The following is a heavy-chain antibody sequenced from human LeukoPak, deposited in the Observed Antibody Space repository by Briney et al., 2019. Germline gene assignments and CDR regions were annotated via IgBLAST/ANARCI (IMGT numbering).Heavy chain of an antibody. D-gene: IGHD3-10*01. CDR1: GGSFSGYY. J-gene: IGHJ4*02. Sequence: ETLSLTCAVYGGSFSGYYWSWIRQPPGKGLEWVSAISGTGDSTYYADSVTGRFSISRDNSKNTLYVQMNSLRAEDTAVYYCAKRGLPDYWGQGTLVTVSS. CDR3: AKRGLPDY. CDR2: ISGTGDST. V-gene: IGHV3-23*01.